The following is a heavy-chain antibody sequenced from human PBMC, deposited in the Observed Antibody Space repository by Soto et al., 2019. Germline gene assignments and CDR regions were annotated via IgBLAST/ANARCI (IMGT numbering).Heavy chain of an antibody. V-gene: IGHV3-53*01. CDR1: GFTVSSNY. D-gene: IGHD5-18*01. Sequence: PGGSLRLSCAASGFTVSSNYMSWVRQAPGKGLEWVSVIYSGGSTYYADSVKGRFTISRDNSKNTLYLQMNSLRAEDTAVYYCAKDRVYSYGYWAYWGQGTLVTVSS. CDR2: IYSGGST. CDR3: AKDRVYSYGYWAY. J-gene: IGHJ4*02.